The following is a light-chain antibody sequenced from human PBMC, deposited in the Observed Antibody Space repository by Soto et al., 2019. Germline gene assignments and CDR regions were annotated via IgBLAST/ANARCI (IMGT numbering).Light chain of an antibody. CDR1: STDVGAYNF. J-gene: IGLJ2*01. V-gene: IGLV2-8*01. CDR2: EVN. CDR3: SSYGGSNNLL. Sequence: QSALTQPPSASGSPGQSVTISCTGTSTDVGAYNFISWYQQHPGKAPKLMIYEVNKRPSGVPDRFSGSKSGNTASLTVSGLQAEDEADYYCSSYGGSNNLLFGGGTKLTVL.